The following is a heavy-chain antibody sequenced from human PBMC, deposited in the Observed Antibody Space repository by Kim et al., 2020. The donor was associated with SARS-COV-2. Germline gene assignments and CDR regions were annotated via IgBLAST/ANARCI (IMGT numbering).Heavy chain of an antibody. D-gene: IGHD2-15*01. CDR3: ARGAATPGIDY. CDR2: K. J-gene: IGHJ4*02. V-gene: IGHV3-7*01. Sequence: KDYVDSVKGRFTISRDNARNSLYLHMNSLRGEDTAIYHCARGAATPGIDYWGQGALVTVSS.